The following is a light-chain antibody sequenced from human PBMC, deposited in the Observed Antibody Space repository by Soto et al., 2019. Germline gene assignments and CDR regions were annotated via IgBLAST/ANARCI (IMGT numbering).Light chain of an antibody. Sequence: DIVMTQSPDYLAVSLDERATINCKSSQNILYSSNNNNYLAWYQQKPGQPPKLLIYWASTRESGVPDRFSGSGSGTDFTLTISSLQAEDVAIYYCQQYYTVPYTFGQGTKLEIK. CDR3: QQYYTVPYT. V-gene: IGKV4-1*01. CDR1: QNILYSSNNNNY. CDR2: WAS. J-gene: IGKJ2*01.